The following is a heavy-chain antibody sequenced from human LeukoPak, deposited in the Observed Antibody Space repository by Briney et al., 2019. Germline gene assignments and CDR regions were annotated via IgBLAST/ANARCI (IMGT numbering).Heavy chain of an antibody. CDR1: GYSISSGYY. CDR3: XRXITXSGYSRANWFDP. V-gene: IGHV4-38-2*02. J-gene: IGHJ5*02. D-gene: IGHD5-18*01. CDR2: IYHSGST. Sequence: ETLXXXCTVSGYSISSGYYWGWIRPPPGKGLQWIGSIYHSGSTYYNPSLKSRVTISVDTSKNQLSLKLTSVTAADTAVYYCXRXITXSGYSRANWFDPWGQGTLVTVSS.